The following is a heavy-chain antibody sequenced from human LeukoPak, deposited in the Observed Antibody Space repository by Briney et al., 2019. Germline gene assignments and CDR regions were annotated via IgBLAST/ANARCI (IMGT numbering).Heavy chain of an antibody. CDR2: ISSGSSTI. V-gene: IGHV3-48*01. CDR3: ARGSMHYFGDY. Sequence: GGSLRLSCAASESTFSSYSMNWVRQAPGKGLEWFSSISSGSSTIYYEESVKGRFTISRDNAKNSLYMQMNSLRADDKAVYLCARGSMHYFGDYWGQGTLVTVSS. CDR1: ESTFSSYS. D-gene: IGHD2/OR15-2a*01. J-gene: IGHJ4*02.